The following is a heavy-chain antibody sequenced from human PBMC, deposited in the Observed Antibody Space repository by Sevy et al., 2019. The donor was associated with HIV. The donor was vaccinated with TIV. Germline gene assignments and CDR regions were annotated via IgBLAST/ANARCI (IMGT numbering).Heavy chain of an antibody. CDR1: GGSFSGYY. J-gene: IGHJ6*02. V-gene: IGHV4-34*01. Sequence: SETLSLTCAVYGGSFSGYYWCWIRQPPGMGLEWIGEINHSGSTNYNPSLKSRVTISVDTSKNQFSLKLSSVTAADTAVYYCARAAITMVRGVKSYYGMDVWGQGTTVTVSS. D-gene: IGHD3-10*01. CDR2: INHSGST. CDR3: ARAAITMVRGVKSYYGMDV.